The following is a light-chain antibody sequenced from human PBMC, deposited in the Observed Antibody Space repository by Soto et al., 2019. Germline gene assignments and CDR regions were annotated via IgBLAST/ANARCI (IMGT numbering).Light chain of an antibody. CDR2: DAS. CDR1: QSISSW. CDR3: QQYNSYPWT. J-gene: IGKJ1*01. Sequence: DIEMTQSPSSSTPSVRPRHTNTYRASQSISSWLACYQQKPGKAHKLLIYDASSLESGVPSRFSGSGSGTEFTLTITSLQPDEFATYYCQQYNSYPWTFGKGTKVDIK. V-gene: IGKV1-5*01.